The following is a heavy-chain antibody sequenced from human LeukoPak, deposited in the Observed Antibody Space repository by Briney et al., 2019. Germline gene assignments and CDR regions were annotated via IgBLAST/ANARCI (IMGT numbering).Heavy chain of an antibody. J-gene: IGHJ1*01. D-gene: IGHD6-13*01. CDR3: AKAEGSSTWYRGEYFQH. V-gene: IGHV3-23*01. CDR2: ISLSGGST. CDR1: GFTFSSYA. Sequence: GGSLRLSCAVSGFTFSSYAMSWVRQAPGKGLEWVSSISLSGGSTYYTNSVKGRFTISRDHSKNTLYLQMTSLRAEDTAIYYCAKAEGSSTWYRGEYFQHWGQGTLVTVSS.